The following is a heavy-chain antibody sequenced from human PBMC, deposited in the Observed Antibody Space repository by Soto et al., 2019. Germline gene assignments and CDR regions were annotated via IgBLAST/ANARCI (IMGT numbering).Heavy chain of an antibody. J-gene: IGHJ4*02. CDR1: GFTFKNYD. V-gene: IGHV3-23*01. CDR3: AKDRQFRSYYESAGHYNN. CDR2: ISGSGAIT. Sequence: EVLLLESGGGLVQPGGSLRLSCVASGFTFKNYDMRWVRQAPGKGLEWVSGISGSGAITYYADSVRGRFTISRDNSKNTLYLQLNSLRAEDMAIYYCAKDRQFRSYYESAGHYNNWGQGTLVTVSS. D-gene: IGHD3-10*01.